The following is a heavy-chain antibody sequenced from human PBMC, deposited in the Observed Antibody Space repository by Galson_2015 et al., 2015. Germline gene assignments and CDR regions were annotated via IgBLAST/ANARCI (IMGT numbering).Heavy chain of an antibody. CDR3: ARERRTHTMVRGVIPKPYYYGMDV. CDR1: GFTFSSYG. V-gene: IGHV3-33*01. Sequence: SLRLSCTASGFTFSSYGMHWVRQAPGKGLEWVAVIWYDGSNKYYADSVKGRFTISRDNSKNTLYLQMNSLRAEDTAVYYCARERRTHTMVRGVIPKPYYYGMDVWGQGTTVTVSS. J-gene: IGHJ6*02. CDR2: IWYDGSNK. D-gene: IGHD3-10*01.